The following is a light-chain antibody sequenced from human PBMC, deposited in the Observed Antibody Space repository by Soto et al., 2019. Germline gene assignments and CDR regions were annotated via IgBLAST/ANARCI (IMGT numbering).Light chain of an antibody. V-gene: IGKV3-15*01. CDR3: QQYNNWHPFT. CDR1: QSVSSN. Sequence: EIVMTQSPATLSVSPGERATLSCRASQSVSSNLAWYQQKPGQAPRLLIYGASTRATGIPARFSGSGSGTEFTLTISSLQSEDFAVYYCQQYNNWHPFTFAQGTRLEI. CDR2: GAS. J-gene: IGKJ5*01.